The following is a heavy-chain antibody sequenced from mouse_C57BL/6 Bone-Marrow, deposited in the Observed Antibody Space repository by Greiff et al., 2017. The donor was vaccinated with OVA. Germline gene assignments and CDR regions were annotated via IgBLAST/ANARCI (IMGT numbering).Heavy chain of an antibody. CDR3: TAYYSNYVGFAY. D-gene: IGHD2-5*01. V-gene: IGHV14-4*01. CDR1: GFNIKDDY. J-gene: IGHJ3*01. CDR2: IDPENGDT. Sequence: EVMLVESGAELVRPGASVKLSCTASGFNIKDDYMHWVKQRPEQGLEWIGWIDPENGDTEYASKFQGKATITADTSSNTAYLQLSSLTSEDTAVYYCTAYYSNYVGFAYWGQGTLVTVSA.